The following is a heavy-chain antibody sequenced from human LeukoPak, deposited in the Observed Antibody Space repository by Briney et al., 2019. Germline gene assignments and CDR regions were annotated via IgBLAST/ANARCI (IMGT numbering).Heavy chain of an antibody. V-gene: IGHV4-61*02. D-gene: IGHD6-13*01. CDR3: ARDRSSSSWYSGASDY. J-gene: IGHJ4*02. CDR2: IYTSGST. Sequence: SETPSLTCTVSGGSISSGSYYWSWIRQPAGKGLEWIGRIYTSGSTNYNPSLKSRVTMSVDTSKNQFSLKLSSVTAADTAVYYCARDRSSSSWYSGASDYWGQGTLVTVSS. CDR1: GGSISSGSYY.